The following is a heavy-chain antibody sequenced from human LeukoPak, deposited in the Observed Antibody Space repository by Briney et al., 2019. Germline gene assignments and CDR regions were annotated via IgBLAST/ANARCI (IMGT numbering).Heavy chain of an antibody. CDR1: GYTLTELS. CDR3: ATSPHVLLWFGESLY. J-gene: IGHJ4*02. Sequence: ASVKVSCKVSGYTLTELSMHWVRQAPGKGLEWMGGFDPEDGETIYVQKFQGRVTMTEDTSTDTAYMELSSLRSEDTAVYYCATSPHVLLWFGESLYWGQGTLVTVSS. D-gene: IGHD3-10*01. V-gene: IGHV1-24*01. CDR2: FDPEDGET.